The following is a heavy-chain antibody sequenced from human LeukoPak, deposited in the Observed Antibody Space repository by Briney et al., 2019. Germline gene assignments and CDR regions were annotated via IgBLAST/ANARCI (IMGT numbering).Heavy chain of an antibody. V-gene: IGHV3-7*03. CDR1: GFTFSTYW. J-gene: IGHJ4*01. Sequence: GGSLRLSCAASGFTFSTYWMSWVRQAPGKGLEWVANIKQDGSEKYYVDSVKGRFTISRDNSKNTLYLQMNSLRAEDTAIYYCAKGERGYYGSGSYFDYWGQEPWSPSPQ. D-gene: IGHD3-10*01. CDR3: AKGERGYYGSGSYFDY. CDR2: IKQDGSEK.